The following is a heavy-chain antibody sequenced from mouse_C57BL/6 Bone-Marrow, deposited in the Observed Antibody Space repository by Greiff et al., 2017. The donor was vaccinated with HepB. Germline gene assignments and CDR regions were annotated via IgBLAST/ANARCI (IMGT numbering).Heavy chain of an antibody. CDR1: GFTFSDYG. CDR3: ARKFITTVYYAMDY. J-gene: IGHJ4*01. Sequence: EVKLVESGGGLVKPGGSLKLSCAASGFTFSDYGMHWVRQAPEKGLEWVAYISSGSSTIYYADTVKGRFTISRDNANNTLFLQMTSLRSEDTAMYYCARKFITTVYYAMDYWGQGTSVTVSS. V-gene: IGHV5-17*01. CDR2: ISSGSSTI. D-gene: IGHD1-1*01.